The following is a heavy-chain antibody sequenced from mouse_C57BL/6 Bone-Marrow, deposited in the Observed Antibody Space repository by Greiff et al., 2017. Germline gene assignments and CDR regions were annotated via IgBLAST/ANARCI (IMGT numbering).Heavy chain of an antibody. CDR3: ARDGSYLYFDV. D-gene: IGHD1-1*02. CDR2: FNPNYGTT. Sequence: QLQQSGPELVKPGASVKISCKASGYSFTDYNMNWVKQRNGKSLEWIGAFNPNYGTTSYNQKFKGKATLTVGQSSSTAYMQLNSLTSEDSAVYCCARDGSYLYFDVWGTGTTVTVSS. J-gene: IGHJ1*03. CDR1: GYSFTDYN. V-gene: IGHV1-39*01.